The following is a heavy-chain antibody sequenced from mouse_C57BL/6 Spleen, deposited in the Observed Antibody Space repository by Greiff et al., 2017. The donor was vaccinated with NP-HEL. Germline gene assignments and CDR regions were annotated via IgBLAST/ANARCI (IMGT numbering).Heavy chain of an antibody. V-gene: IGHV2-5*01. CDR2: IWRGGST. CDR1: GFSLTSYG. D-gene: IGHD1-1*01. CDR3: AKIYGSSDWYFDV. Sequence: VKLMESGPGLVQPSQSLSITCTVSGFSLTSYGVHWVRQSPGKGLEWLGVIWRGGSTDYHAAFMSRLSITKDNSKSQVFFKMNSLQADDTAIYYCAKIYGSSDWYFDVWGTGTTVTVSS. J-gene: IGHJ1*03.